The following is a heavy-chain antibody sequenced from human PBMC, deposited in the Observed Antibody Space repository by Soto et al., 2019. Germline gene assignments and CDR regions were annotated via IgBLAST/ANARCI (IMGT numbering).Heavy chain of an antibody. CDR3: ATTDSGWPTFEAY. V-gene: IGHV4-4*02. D-gene: IGHD6-19*01. CDR2: IYHGGDT. Sequence: QVQLQESGPGLVKPSGTLSLTCVVSGASISSVRWWSWVRQPPGKGLEWIGEIYHGGDTNYNPSLKSRLHMSVDTSKNQFSLKLISVTAADTAMYYCATTDSGWPTFEAYWGQGTLVTVSS. J-gene: IGHJ4*02. CDR1: GASISSVRW.